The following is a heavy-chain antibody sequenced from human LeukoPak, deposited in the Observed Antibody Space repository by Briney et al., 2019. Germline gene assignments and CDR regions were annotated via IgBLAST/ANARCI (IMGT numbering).Heavy chain of an antibody. V-gene: IGHV1-18*01. CDR1: GYTFSRYD. D-gene: IGHD6-6*01. CDR2: IDTNNYNS. Sequence: ASVKVSCKASGYTFSRYDFSWVGQAPGQGLDWMGWIDTNNYNSKYAEKLHDRITMTIDTSTTTAYMELRSLRSGDTAVYFCAIEPSNRRHGMDVWGQGTTVTVSS. CDR3: AIEPSNRRHGMDV. J-gene: IGHJ6*02.